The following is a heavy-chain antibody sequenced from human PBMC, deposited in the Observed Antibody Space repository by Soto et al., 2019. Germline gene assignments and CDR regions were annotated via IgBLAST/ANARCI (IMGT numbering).Heavy chain of an antibody. CDR3: AREYSSGSDAFDI. Sequence: SETLSLTCTVSGGSISSYYWSWIRQPPGKGLEWIGYIYYSGSTNYNPSLKSRVTISVDTSKNQFSLKLSSVTAADTAVYYCAREYSSGSDAFDIWGQGTMVTVSS. V-gene: IGHV4-59*01. J-gene: IGHJ3*02. CDR1: GGSISSYY. CDR2: IYYSGST. D-gene: IGHD6-19*01.